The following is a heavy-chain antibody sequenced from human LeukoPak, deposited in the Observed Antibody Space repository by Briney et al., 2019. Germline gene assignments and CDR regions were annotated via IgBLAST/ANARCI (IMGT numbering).Heavy chain of an antibody. CDR3: ARATLNYYDSSGYYPSNWFDP. J-gene: IGHJ5*02. D-gene: IGHD3-22*01. V-gene: IGHV4-59*01. CDR1: GGSISSYY. Sequence: KPSETLSLTCTVSGGSISSYYWSWIRQPPGKGLEWIGYIYYSGSTNYNPSLKSRVTISVDTSKNQFSLKLSSVTAADTAVYYCARATLNYYDSSGYYPSNWFDPWGQGTLVTVSS. CDR2: IYYSGST.